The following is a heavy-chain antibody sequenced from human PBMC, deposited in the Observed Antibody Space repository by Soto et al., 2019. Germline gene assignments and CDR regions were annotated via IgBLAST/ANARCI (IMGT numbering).Heavy chain of an antibody. CDR2: IYYSGST. CDR3: ARGGTYSSGWYPYYFDY. D-gene: IGHD6-19*01. Sequence: QVQLQESGPGLVKPSETLSLTCTVSGGSVSSGSYYWSWIRQPPGKGLEWIGYIYYSGSTNYNPSPKSRVPIAVDTSKNQFSLKLSSVTAADTAVYYCARGGTYSSGWYPYYFDYWGQGTLVTVSS. CDR1: GGSVSSGSYY. J-gene: IGHJ4*02. V-gene: IGHV4-61*01.